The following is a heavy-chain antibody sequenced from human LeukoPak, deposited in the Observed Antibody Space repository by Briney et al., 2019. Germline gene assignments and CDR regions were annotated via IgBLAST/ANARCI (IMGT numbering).Heavy chain of an antibody. CDR1: GFTFSSYW. D-gene: IGHD6-13*01. J-gene: IGHJ4*02. CDR3: ARVSAAAGTDFDY. V-gene: IGHV3-7*01. Sequence: GGSLRLSCAASGFTFSSYWMSWVRQAPGKGLEWVANIKEDGSEKHYVDSVKGRFTISRDNAKNSLYLQMNSLRAEDTAVYYCARVSAAAGTDFDYWGQGTLVTVSS. CDR2: IKEDGSEK.